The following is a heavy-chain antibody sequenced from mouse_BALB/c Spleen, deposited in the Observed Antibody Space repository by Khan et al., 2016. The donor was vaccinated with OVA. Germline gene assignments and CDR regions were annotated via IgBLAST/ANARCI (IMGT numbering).Heavy chain of an antibody. J-gene: IGHJ4*01. V-gene: IGHV5-6-5*01. CDR2: IIRGGST. Sequence: EVELVESGGGLVKPGGSLEFSCAASGFTFSRYAMSWVRQTPEQRLEWFASIIRGGSTYYPDSVKGRFTIAREEARNNLCLQESSLRAEDTAMCYDVRGYAMDYWGQGTSVTVSS. CDR1: GFTFSRYA. CDR3: VRGYAMDY.